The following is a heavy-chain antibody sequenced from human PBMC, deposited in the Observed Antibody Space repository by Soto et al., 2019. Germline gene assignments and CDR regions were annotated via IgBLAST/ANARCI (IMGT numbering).Heavy chain of an antibody. V-gene: IGHV3-30*02. CDR1: GFTFSKFG. D-gene: IGHD3-3*01. CDR2: IRYDGSNE. J-gene: IGHJ4*02. CDR3: ARDLSIFGDFDY. Sequence: GGSLRLSCVGSGFTFSKFGIHWVRQAPGKGLEWVAFIRYDGSNENYGDSVKGRFTISRDNSKNTVHLEMKSLRAEDTAVYYCARDLSIFGDFDYWGQGTLVTVSS.